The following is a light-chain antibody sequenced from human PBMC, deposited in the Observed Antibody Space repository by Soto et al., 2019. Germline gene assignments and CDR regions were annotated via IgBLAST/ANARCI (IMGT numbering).Light chain of an antibody. CDR1: QSVSSN. Sequence: EIVMTQSPATLSVSPGERATLSCRASQSVSSNLAWYQQKPGQAPRLLIYGASTRATGIPARFSGSGSGTEFPLTISSLQSEDFAVYYCQQYHNWPPWTCGQGTKVEIK. CDR3: QQYHNWPPWT. V-gene: IGKV3-15*01. J-gene: IGKJ1*01. CDR2: GAS.